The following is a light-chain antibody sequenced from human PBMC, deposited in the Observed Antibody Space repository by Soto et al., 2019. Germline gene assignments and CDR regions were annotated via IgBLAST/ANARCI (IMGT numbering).Light chain of an antibody. V-gene: IGKV3D-15*01. Sequence: EIVMTQSPDTQSVSPGERATLSCRASQSVRSNVAWYQQKPGRAPRLLIYGASTRATGIPARFSGSGSGTEFTLTISSRQSEDSAVYCCQHYTNWVTFGGGTRVEIK. CDR3: QHYTNWVT. CDR1: QSVRSN. CDR2: GAS. J-gene: IGKJ4*01.